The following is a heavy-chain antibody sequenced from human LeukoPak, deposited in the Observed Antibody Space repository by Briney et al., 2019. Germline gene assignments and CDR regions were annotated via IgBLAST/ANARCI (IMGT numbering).Heavy chain of an antibody. V-gene: IGHV4-59*12. D-gene: IGHD6-13*01. J-gene: IGHJ4*02. CDR2: IYYSGST. CDR3: ARFSSIAAAFDY. CDR1: GGSISSYY. Sequence: KASETLSLTCTVSGGSISSYYWSWIRQPPGKGLEWIGYIYYSGSTNYNPSLKSRVTMSVDTSKNQFSLNLSSVTAADTAVYYCARFSSIAAAFDYWGLGTLVTVSS.